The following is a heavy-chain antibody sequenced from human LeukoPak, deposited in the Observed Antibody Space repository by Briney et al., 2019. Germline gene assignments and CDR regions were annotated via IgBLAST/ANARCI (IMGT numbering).Heavy chain of an antibody. CDR3: ARDRLGDYDHSSYYDK. CDR2: ICDRGRTI. J-gene: IGHJ4*02. V-gene: IGHV3-11*01. D-gene: IGHD3-22*01. CDR1: GFTFSDYY. Sequence: PGGSLTLSCAASGFTFSDYYMSWIRQAPGKGLEWVSYICDRGRTIYYADSVKGRFTISRDNAKNSVYLQMNNLRAEDTAVYYCARDRLGDYDHSSYYDKWGQGTLLTVSS.